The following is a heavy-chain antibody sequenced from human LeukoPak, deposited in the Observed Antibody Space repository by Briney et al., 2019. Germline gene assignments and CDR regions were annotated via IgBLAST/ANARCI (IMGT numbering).Heavy chain of an antibody. Sequence: PGGSLRLSCAASGFTFSSYEMNWVRQALGKGPEWVSYISSSGETTYYADSLKGRFTISRDNAKNSLYLQMDSLRAEDTAVYYCARRTSGAFAIWGQGTKVTVSS. CDR1: GFTFSSYE. V-gene: IGHV3-48*03. CDR2: ISSSGETT. CDR3: ARRTSGAFAI. J-gene: IGHJ3*02.